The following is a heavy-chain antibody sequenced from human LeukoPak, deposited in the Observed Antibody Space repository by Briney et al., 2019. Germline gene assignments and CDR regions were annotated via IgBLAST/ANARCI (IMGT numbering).Heavy chain of an antibody. J-gene: IGHJ5*02. D-gene: IGHD3-9*01. CDR3: ARDYDTT. V-gene: IGHV1-69*04. CDR1: GDTFSSYT. CDR2: IIPILGIT. Sequence: SVKVSCKASGDTFSSYTISWVRQAPGQGLEWMGRIIPILGITNYAQKFQGRVTITADKSTTTAYMELSSLRSEVTAVYYCARDYDTTWGQGTLVTVSS.